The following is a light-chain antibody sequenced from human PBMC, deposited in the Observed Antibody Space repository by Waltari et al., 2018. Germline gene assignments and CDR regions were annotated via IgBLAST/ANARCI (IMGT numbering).Light chain of an antibody. V-gene: IGKV4-1*01. CDR2: WAS. CDR3: QQSYSPPYT. CDR1: HSLFKTFNNNNY. J-gene: IGKJ2*01. Sequence: DIVMTQSPDSLAVSLGERATINCESSHSLFKTFNNNNYLAWYQQKPGQPPRLLIYWASTRESGVPDRFTGSGSGTDVTLTISNLQAEDVAVYYCQQSYSPPYTFGQGTKLEMK.